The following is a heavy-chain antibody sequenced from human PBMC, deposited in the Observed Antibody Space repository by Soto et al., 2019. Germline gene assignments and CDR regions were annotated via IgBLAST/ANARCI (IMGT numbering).Heavy chain of an antibody. J-gene: IGHJ3*02. Sequence: GASVKVSCKASGYTFTSYGISWVRQAPGQGLEWMGWISAYNGNTNYAQKLQGRVTMTTDTSTSTSYMELRSLRSDDTALYYCARLYYYDSSGYYSGAFDIWGQGTMVTVSS. CDR1: GYTFTSYG. D-gene: IGHD3-22*01. CDR2: ISAYNGNT. V-gene: IGHV1-18*01. CDR3: ARLYYYDSSGYYSGAFDI.